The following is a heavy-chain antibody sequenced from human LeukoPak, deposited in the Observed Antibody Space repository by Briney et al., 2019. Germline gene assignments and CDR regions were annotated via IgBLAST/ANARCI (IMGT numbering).Heavy chain of an antibody. J-gene: IGHJ4*02. CDR2: IKQDGSKK. CDR3: TRVGYIDEGIDY. Sequence: GGSLRLSCAASGSDFSNYWMYWVRQAPGKGLEWVANIKQDGSKKSYVDSVKGRFTISRDNAKNSLYLQMNSLRAEDTAIYYCTRVGYIDEGIDYWGQGTLVTVSS. V-gene: IGHV3-7*04. D-gene: IGHD5-24*01. CDR1: GSDFSNYW.